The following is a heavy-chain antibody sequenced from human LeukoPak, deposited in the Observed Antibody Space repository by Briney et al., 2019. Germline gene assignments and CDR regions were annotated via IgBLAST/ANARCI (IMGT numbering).Heavy chain of an antibody. CDR1: GYSFTSYW. CDR2: IDPSDSYT. CDR3: ARISGVPGYYGMDV. Sequence: GESLKITCKGSGYSFTSYWISCVRQMTGKGLEWMGRIDPSDSYTNYSPSFQGHVTIPADKSISTAYLQWSSLKASDTAMYYCARISGVPGYYGMDVWGKGTTVTVSS. D-gene: IGHD3-10*01. V-gene: IGHV5-10-1*01. J-gene: IGHJ6*04.